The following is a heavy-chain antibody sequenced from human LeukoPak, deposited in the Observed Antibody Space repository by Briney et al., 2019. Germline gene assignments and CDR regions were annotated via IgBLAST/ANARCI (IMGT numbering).Heavy chain of an antibody. V-gene: IGHV3-15*01. CDR1: GFTFSNAW. J-gene: IGHJ4*02. Sequence: GGSLRLSCAASGFTFSNAWMSWVRQAPGKGRGWVGRIKGKTDGGTTDDAAPVKGRFTISRDDSKNTLYLQMNSLKTEDTAVYYCTTVKGAAGTFGYYFDYWGQGTLVTVSS. CDR2: IKGKTDGGTT. D-gene: IGHD3-16*01. CDR3: TTVKGAAGTFGYYFDY.